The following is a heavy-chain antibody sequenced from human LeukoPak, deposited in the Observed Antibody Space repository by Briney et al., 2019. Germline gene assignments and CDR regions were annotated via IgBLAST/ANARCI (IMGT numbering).Heavy chain of an antibody. CDR1: GFTFSSYW. D-gene: IGHD5-12*01. Sequence: GGSLRLSCAASGFTFSSYWMSWVRQAPGKGLEWVANIKQDGSEKYYVDSVKGRFTISRDNAKNSLYLQMNSLRAEDTAVYYCARVKRGYSGYGDYWGQGTLVTVSS. CDR3: ARVKRGYSGYGDY. J-gene: IGHJ4*02. V-gene: IGHV3-7*01. CDR2: IKQDGSEK.